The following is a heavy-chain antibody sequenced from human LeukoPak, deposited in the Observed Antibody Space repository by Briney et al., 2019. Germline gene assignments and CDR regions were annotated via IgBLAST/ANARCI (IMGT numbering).Heavy chain of an antibody. CDR1: GFTFSSYA. V-gene: IGHV3-23*01. D-gene: IGHD6-19*01. CDR2: ISGSGGST. CDR3: AKDKKWLVRQYYFDY. Sequence: PGGSLRLSCAASGFTFSSYAMSWVRQAPGKGLEWVSAISGSGGSTYYADSVKGRFTISRDNSKNTLYLQMNSLRAEDTAVYYCAKDKKWLVRQYYFDYWGQGTLVTVSS. J-gene: IGHJ4*02.